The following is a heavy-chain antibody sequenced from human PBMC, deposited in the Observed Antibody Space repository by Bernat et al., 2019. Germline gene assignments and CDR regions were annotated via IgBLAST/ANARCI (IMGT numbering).Heavy chain of an antibody. Sequence: EVQLLESGGGLVQPGGSLRLSCAASGFTFSDYAMNWVRQAPGRGLECVSGTGASGGSKYYADSVKGRFTISRDNSKNTLYLQMNSLRADDTAVEYFAKEWRSLYYFDYWGQGTLVTVSS. J-gene: IGHJ4*02. D-gene: IGHD5-12*01. CDR2: TGASGGSK. CDR1: GFTFSDYA. V-gene: IGHV3-23*01. CDR3: AKEWRSLYYFDY.